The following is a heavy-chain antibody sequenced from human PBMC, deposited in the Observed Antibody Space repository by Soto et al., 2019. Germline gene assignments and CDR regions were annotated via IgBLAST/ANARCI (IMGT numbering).Heavy chain of an antibody. J-gene: IGHJ4*02. V-gene: IGHV3-30-3*01. D-gene: IGHD6-13*01. CDR2: ISYDGSNK. CDR3: ARGLNTIAAAATGY. CDR1: GFTFSSYA. Sequence: QVQLVESGGGVVQPGRSLRLSCAASGFTFSSYAMHWVRQAPGKGLEWVAVISYDGSNKYYADSVKGRFTISRDNSKNPLYLQMNSLRAEDTAVYYCARGLNTIAAAATGYWGQGTLVTVSS.